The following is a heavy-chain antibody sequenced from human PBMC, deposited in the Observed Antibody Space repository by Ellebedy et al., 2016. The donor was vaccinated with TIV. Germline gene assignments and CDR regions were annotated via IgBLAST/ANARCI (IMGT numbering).Heavy chain of an antibody. CDR2: ITNDGSST. Sequence: GESLKISCVASGFTFNNYWIHWVRQAPGKGLVWVSRITNDGSSTTYAGSVKGRFTISRDNARNTVFLQMDGLRTDDTAVYYCARDGGTTTPLDSWGPGTLVTVSS. D-gene: IGHD1-26*01. CDR3: ARDGGTTTPLDS. J-gene: IGHJ4*02. V-gene: IGHV3-74*01. CDR1: GFTFNNYW.